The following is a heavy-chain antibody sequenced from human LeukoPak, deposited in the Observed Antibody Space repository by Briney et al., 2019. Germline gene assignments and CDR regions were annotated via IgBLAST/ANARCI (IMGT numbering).Heavy chain of an antibody. CDR1: GGSISSYY. J-gene: IGHJ5*02. V-gene: IGHV4-4*07. CDR3: ARAAGGPRSWYLKDWFDP. CDR2: IYTSGST. Sequence: PSETLSLTCTVSGGSISSYYWSWIRQPAGKGLEWIGRIYTSGSTNCNPSLKSRVTMSVDTSKNQLSLKLSSVTAADTAVYYCARAAGGPRSWYLKDWFDPWGQGTLVTVSS. D-gene: IGHD6-13*01.